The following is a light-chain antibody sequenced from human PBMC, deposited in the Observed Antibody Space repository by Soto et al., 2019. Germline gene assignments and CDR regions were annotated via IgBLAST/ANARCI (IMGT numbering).Light chain of an antibody. CDR1: SSNIGAGYD. Sequence: QSVLTQPPSVSGALGQRVTISCTGSSSNIGAGYDVHWYQQLPGTAPKLLIYGNNKRPSGVPARFSGSKSGTSASLAITGLQAEDEADYYCQSYDSSVSGSRVFGGGTKLTVL. J-gene: IGLJ3*02. V-gene: IGLV1-40*01. CDR2: GNN. CDR3: QSYDSSVSGSRV.